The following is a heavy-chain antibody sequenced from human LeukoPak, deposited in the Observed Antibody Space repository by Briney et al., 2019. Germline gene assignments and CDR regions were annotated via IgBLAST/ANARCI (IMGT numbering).Heavy chain of an antibody. CDR3: AGASELFRSDTIFGVVIIPSYYYYYGMDV. Sequence: ASVKVSCKASGYTFTSYYMHWVRQAPGQGLEWMGIINPSGGSTSYAQKFQGRVTMTRDTSTSTVYMELSSLGSEDTAVYYCAGASELFRSDTIFGVVIIPSYYYYYGMDVWGQGTTVTVSS. CDR1: GYTFTSYY. J-gene: IGHJ6*02. D-gene: IGHD3-3*01. CDR2: INPSGGST. V-gene: IGHV1-46*03.